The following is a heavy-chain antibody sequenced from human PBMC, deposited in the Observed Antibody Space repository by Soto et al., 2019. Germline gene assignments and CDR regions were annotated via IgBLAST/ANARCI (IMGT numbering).Heavy chain of an antibody. CDR2: IYYSGST. V-gene: IGHV4-59*01. J-gene: IGHJ6*02. CDR3: ARYRLWSFGMDV. CDR1: GGSISSYY. Sequence: PSETLSLTCTVSGGSISSYYWSWIRQPPGKGLEWIGYIYYSGSTNYNPSLKSRVTISVDTSKNQFSLKLSSVTAADTAVYYCARYRLWSFGMDVWGQGTTVTVSS. D-gene: IGHD3-10*01.